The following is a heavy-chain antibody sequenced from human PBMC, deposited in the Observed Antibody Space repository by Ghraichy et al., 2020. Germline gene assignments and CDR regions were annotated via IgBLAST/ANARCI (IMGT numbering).Heavy chain of an antibody. CDR3: ARKYTGTYYSLFDY. D-gene: IGHD1-26*01. CDR1: GFIFRDHG. CDR2: INYSGGST. J-gene: IGHJ4*02. V-gene: IGHV3-20*04. Sequence: GGSRRLSCAASGFIFRDHGMGWVRQRPGKGLEWVSDINYSGGSTNYADSVKGRFTISRDDAKNALYLQMNNLRGDDTAVYYCARKYTGTYYSLFDYWGQGTLITVSS.